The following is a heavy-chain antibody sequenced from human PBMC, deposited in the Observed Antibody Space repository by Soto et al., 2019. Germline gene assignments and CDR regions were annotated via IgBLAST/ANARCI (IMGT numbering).Heavy chain of an antibody. D-gene: IGHD3-9*01. CDR1: GGTFSSYT. Sequence: SVKVSCKASGGTFSSYTISWVRQAPGQGLEWMGRIIPILGIANYAQKFQGRVTITADKSTSTAYMELSSLRSEDTAVYYCARDRRYDILTGYYSPFDYWGQGTLVTVSS. V-gene: IGHV1-69*04. CDR3: ARDRRYDILTGYYSPFDY. CDR2: IIPILGIA. J-gene: IGHJ4*02.